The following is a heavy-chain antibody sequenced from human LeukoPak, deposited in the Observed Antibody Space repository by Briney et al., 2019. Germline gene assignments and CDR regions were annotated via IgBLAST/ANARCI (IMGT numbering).Heavy chain of an antibody. Sequence: GGSLRLSCAASSFTFSSYWMTWVRQAPGKGLEWVANIKEDGSKTFYVDSVKGRFTISRDNAKNSLYLQMNSLRAEDTAVYYCARDPYYYDSGSLAAFDIWGQGTMVTVSS. D-gene: IGHD3-10*01. CDR3: ARDPYYYDSGSLAAFDI. V-gene: IGHV3-7*01. CDR2: IKEDGSKT. J-gene: IGHJ3*02. CDR1: SFTFSSYW.